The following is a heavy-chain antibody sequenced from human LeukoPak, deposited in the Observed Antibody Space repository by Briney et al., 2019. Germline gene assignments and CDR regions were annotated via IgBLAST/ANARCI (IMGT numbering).Heavy chain of an antibody. CDR3: ARAYSSGWYVDY. Sequence: GSSVKVSGKASGGTFSSYAISWVRQAPGQGLEWLGGFIPIFGSANFAQKFQGRVTITTDESTSTAYMGLSSLRSEDTAVYYGARAYSSGWYVDYWGQGTLVTVSS. J-gene: IGHJ4*02. CDR2: FIPIFGSA. V-gene: IGHV1-69*05. D-gene: IGHD6-19*01. CDR1: GGTFSSYA.